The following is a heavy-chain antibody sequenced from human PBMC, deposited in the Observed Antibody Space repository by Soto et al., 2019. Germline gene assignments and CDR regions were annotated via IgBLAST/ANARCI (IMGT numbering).Heavy chain of an antibody. CDR3: AQLLGGSYAFEI. D-gene: IGHD1-26*01. CDR2: ISYDGSNR. V-gene: IGHV3-30-3*01. J-gene: IGHJ3*02. CDR1: GFTFRNYP. Sequence: GGSLRLSCAASGFTFRNYPMNWVRQAPDKGLQWVAVISYDGSNRDYADSVRGRFTISRDNSKNALYLQMNSLRPEDTAVYYCAQLLGGSYAFEIWGQGTMVTVSS.